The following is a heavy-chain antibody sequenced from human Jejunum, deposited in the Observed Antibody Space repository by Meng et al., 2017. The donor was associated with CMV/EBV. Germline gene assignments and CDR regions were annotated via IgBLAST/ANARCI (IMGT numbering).Heavy chain of an antibody. V-gene: IGHV3-21*03. J-gene: IGHJ4*02. CDR2: TSGIGSFV. CDR1: GFTFSDYP. Sequence: SGFTFSDYPMNWVRQAPGGGLEWVASTSGIGSFVFYAASVKGRFTISRDNANNSVYLQMNNVRAEETGVYYCTRGDKYDSSGYSDYWGQGTLVTVSS. D-gene: IGHD3-22*01. CDR3: TRGDKYDSSGYSDY.